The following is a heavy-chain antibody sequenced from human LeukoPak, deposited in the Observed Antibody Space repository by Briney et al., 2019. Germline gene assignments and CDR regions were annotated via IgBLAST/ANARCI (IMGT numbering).Heavy chain of an antibody. CDR2: ISSSSYI. CDR3: ARVTTVDAFDI. Sequence: GGSLRLSCAASGFTFSSYSMNWVRQAPGKGLEWVSSISSSSYIYYADSVKGRFTISRDNAKNSLYLQMNSLRAEDTAVYYCARVTTVDAFDIWGQGTMVTVSS. V-gene: IGHV3-21*01. D-gene: IGHD4-17*01. CDR1: GFTFSSYS. J-gene: IGHJ3*02.